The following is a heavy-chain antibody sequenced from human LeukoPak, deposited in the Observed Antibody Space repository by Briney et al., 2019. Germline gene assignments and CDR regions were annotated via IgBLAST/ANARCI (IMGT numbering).Heavy chain of an antibody. Sequence: SETLSLTCIVSGGSISGYYWVWIRQPPGKGLEWIGYIYYSGNTNYNPSLKSRVTISVDTSKNQCSLKVTSVTAADTAVYYCARDQGNVRGSYFNWFDPWGQGTLVTVSS. V-gene: IGHV4-59*01. J-gene: IGHJ5*02. CDR2: IYYSGNT. D-gene: IGHD1-26*01. CDR1: GGSISGYY. CDR3: ARDQGNVRGSYFNWFDP.